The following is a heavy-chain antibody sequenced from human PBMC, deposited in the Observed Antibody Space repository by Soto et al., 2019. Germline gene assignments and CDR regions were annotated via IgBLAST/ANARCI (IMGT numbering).Heavy chain of an antibody. CDR3: AGNGDYDVY. Sequence: GGSLRLSCAASGFTFSSYGMHWVRQAPGKGLEWVAVIWYDGSNKYYADSVRGRFTIPRDNSKNTLYLQMNRLRAEDTAVYYCAGNGDYDVYWGQGTLVTVSS. V-gene: IGHV3-33*01. J-gene: IGHJ4*02. CDR1: GFTFSSYG. D-gene: IGHD4-17*01. CDR2: IWYDGSNK.